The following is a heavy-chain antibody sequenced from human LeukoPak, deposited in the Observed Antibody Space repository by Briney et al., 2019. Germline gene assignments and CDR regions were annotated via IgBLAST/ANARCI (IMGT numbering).Heavy chain of an antibody. CDR2: IYPGDSDT. CDR3: ARLEVDTAMGRSDYFDY. J-gene: IGHJ4*02. V-gene: IGHV5-51*01. D-gene: IGHD5-18*01. Sequence: GESLKISCKGSGYSFTSYWIGWVRQMPGKGLEWMGIIYPGDSDTRYSPSFQGQVTISADKSISTAYLQWSSLKASDTAMYYCARLEVDTAMGRSDYFDYWGQGTLVTVSS. CDR1: GYSFTSYW.